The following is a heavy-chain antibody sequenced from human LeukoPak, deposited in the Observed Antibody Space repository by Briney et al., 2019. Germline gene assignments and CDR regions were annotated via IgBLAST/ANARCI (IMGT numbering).Heavy chain of an antibody. V-gene: IGHV3-7*01. Sequence: GGSLGLSCAASGFTFSSYWMSWVRQAPGKGLEWVANIKQDGSEKYYVDSVKGRFTISRDNAKNSLYLQMNSLRAEDTAVYYCARPATMWLATGDAFDIWGQGTMVTVSS. CDR2: IKQDGSEK. J-gene: IGHJ3*02. CDR1: GFTFSSYW. CDR3: ARPATMWLATGDAFDI. D-gene: IGHD5-12*01.